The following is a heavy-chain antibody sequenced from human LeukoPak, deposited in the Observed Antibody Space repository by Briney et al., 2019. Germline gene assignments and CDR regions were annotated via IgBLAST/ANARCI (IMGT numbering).Heavy chain of an antibody. J-gene: IGHJ4*02. V-gene: IGHV3-30*04. D-gene: IGHD5-12*01. CDR2: ISYDGSNK. CDR1: GFTFSSYA. Sequence: PGGSLRLSCAASGFTFSSYAMHWVRQAPGKGLEWVAVISYDGSNKNYADSVKGRFTISRDNSKNTLYLQMNSLRAEDTAVYYCARESYSGYDYWGQGTLVTVSS. CDR3: ARESYSGYDY.